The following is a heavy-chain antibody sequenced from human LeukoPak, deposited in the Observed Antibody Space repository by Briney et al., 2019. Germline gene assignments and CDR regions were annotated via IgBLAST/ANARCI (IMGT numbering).Heavy chain of an antibody. Sequence: GGYLRLSCAASGFTSSNYGMHWVRHAPGKRLEGVAFIRYDGSNKYYADSVKGRFTISRDNSKNTLYLQMDSLRAEDTAVYYCAKRKGETAMVYFDYWGQGTLVTVSS. J-gene: IGHJ4*02. CDR1: GFTSSNYG. CDR2: IRYDGSNK. V-gene: IGHV3-30*02. CDR3: AKRKGETAMVYFDY. D-gene: IGHD5-18*01.